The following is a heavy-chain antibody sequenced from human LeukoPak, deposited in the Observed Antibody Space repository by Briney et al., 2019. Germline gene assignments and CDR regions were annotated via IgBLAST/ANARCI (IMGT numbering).Heavy chain of an antibody. D-gene: IGHD3-10*01. CDR2: IYYSGST. CDR1: GGSISSYY. J-gene: IGHJ5*02. V-gene: IGHV4-59*01. CDR3: AREDYYYGSGSYFRWFDP. Sequence: SETLSLTCTVSGGSISSYYWSWIRQPPGKGLEWIGYIYYSGSTYYNPSLKSRVTISVDTSKNQFSLKLSSVTAADTAVYYCAREDYYYGSGSYFRWFDPWGQGTLVTVSS.